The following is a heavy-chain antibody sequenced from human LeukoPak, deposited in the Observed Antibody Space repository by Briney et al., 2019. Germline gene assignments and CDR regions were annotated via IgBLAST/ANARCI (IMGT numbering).Heavy chain of an antibody. J-gene: IGHJ4*02. CDR2: IKQDGSEK. V-gene: IGHV3-7*01. D-gene: IGHD2-15*01. Sequence: GGSLRLSCAASGFTFSSYSMNWVRQAPGKGLEWVANIKQDGSEKYYVDSVKGRFTISRDNAKNSLYLQMNSLRAEDTAVYYCARDRAWSGGVGYFDYWGQGTLVTVSS. CDR1: GFTFSSYS. CDR3: ARDRAWSGGVGYFDY.